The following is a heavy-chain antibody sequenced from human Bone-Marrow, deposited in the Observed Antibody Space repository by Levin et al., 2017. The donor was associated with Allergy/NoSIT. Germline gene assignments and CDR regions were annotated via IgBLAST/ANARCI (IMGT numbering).Heavy chain of an antibody. Sequence: SQTLSLTCAVYGGSFSGYYWSWIRQPPGKGLEWIGEINHSGSTNYNPSLKSRVTISVDTSKNQFSLKLSSVTAADTAVYYCARGYYYGSGSYYNPNNYYYYYMDVWGKGTTVTVSS. CDR1: GGSFSGYY. V-gene: IGHV4-34*01. J-gene: IGHJ6*03. CDR3: ARGYYYGSGSYYNPNNYYYYYMDV. CDR2: INHSGST. D-gene: IGHD3-10*01.